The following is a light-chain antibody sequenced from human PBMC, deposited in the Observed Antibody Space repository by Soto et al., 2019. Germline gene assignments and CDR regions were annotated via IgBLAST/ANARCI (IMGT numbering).Light chain of an antibody. J-gene: IGKJ2*01. CDR2: GAS. CDR3: QQRYSTPYT. V-gene: IGKV1-39*01. CDR1: QSISGY. Sequence: DIQMTQSPSSLSASVGDRVTITCRASQSISGYLNWYQQKPGKTPKVLIYGASGLESGVPSRFSGSGSGTDFTLTISSLQPEDFATYYCQQRYSTPYTFGQGTKLEIK.